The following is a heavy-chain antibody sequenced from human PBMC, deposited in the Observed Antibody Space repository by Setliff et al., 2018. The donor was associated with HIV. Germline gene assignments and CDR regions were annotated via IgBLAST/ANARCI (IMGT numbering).Heavy chain of an antibody. J-gene: IGHJ6*03. CDR2: ISSDGSDK. CDR1: GFAFRNYI. CDR3: SRDGTTFLAAMDV. Sequence: GGSLRLSCAASGFAFRNYIFHWVRQAPGKGLEWVAIISSDGSDKNYADSVKGRFTVSRDNSKNTLYLQMNSLRGEDTAVYYCSRDGTTFLAAMDVWGKGTTVTVSS. D-gene: IGHD3-3*02. V-gene: IGHV3-30*01.